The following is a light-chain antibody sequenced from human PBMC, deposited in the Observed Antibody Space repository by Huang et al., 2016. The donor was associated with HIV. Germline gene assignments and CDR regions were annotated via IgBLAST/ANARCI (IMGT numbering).Light chain of an antibody. J-gene: IGKJ3*01. CDR1: QRYSSN. Sequence: EIVMTQSPATLSVSPGERASLSCRASQRYSSNLAWYQLKPRQAPRLLLYGASTRATGIPARFSASGSGTEFTLSISSLQSEDFALYYCQHYSNWPTFGPGTKVDIK. V-gene: IGKV3-15*01. CDR3: QHYSNWPT. CDR2: GAS.